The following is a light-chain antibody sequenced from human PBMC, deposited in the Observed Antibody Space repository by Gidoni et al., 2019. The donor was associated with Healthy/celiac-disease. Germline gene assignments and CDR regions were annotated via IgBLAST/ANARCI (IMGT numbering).Light chain of an antibody. CDR1: QSLLHSNRYTY. CDR2: LGS. Sequence: DIVMTQSPVSLSVTPGESASISCRSSQSLLHSNRYTYLDWYLQKPGQSPQLLLYLGSNRASGVPDRFSGSGSGTDFTLKISRVEAEDVGVYYCMQPLQTPFTFXPXTKLDI. V-gene: IGKV2-28*01. CDR3: MQPLQTPFT. J-gene: IGKJ3*01.